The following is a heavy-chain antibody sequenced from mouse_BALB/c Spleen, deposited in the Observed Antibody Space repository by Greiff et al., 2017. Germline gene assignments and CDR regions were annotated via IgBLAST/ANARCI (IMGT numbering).Heavy chain of an antibody. Sequence: VQLQQSGPELVKPGASVKIPCKASGYTFTDYNMDWVKQSHGKSLEWIGDINPNNGGTIYNQKFKGKATLTEDKSSSTAYMELRSLTSEDTAVYYCARSFYDGYGYYFDYWGQGTTLTVSS. CDR3: ARSFYDGYGYYFDY. D-gene: IGHD2-3*01. CDR1: GYTFTDYN. CDR2: INPNNGGT. V-gene: IGHV1-18*01. J-gene: IGHJ2*01.